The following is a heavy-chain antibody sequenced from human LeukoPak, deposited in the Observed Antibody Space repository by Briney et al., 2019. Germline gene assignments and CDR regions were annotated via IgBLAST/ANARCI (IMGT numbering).Heavy chain of an antibody. CDR1: GGSFSGFY. Sequence: PSETLSLTCAVYGGSFSGFYRSWIREPPGEGLGWIGEINHSGSTNYNPSLKSRVTISVDTSNNQFSLKLSSVTAADTAVYYCARGDFSAAAARGVYMDVWGKGTTVTISS. D-gene: IGHD6-13*01. V-gene: IGHV4-34*01. CDR2: INHSGST. J-gene: IGHJ6*03. CDR3: ARGDFSAAAARGVYMDV.